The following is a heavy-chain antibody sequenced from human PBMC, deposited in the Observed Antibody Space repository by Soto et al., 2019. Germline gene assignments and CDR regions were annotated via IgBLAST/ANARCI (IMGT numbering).Heavy chain of an antibody. CDR2: ISYDGSNK. Sequence: QVQLVESGGGVVQPGRSLRLSCAASGFTFSNYGMHWVRQAPGKGLEWVAVISYDGSNKYYADSVKGRFTISRDNSKNTLFLHMNSLRAEDTAVYYCAKVSHMWVVVLASDYWGQGTLFTVSS. CDR3: AKVSHMWVVVLASDY. CDR1: GFTFSNYG. J-gene: IGHJ4*02. V-gene: IGHV3-30*18. D-gene: IGHD2-15*01.